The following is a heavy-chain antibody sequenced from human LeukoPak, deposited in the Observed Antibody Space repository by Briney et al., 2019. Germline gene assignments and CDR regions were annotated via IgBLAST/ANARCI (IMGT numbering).Heavy chain of an antibody. V-gene: IGHV1-18*01. CDR2: ISVYNGNT. CDR3: ARESSSSSFDY. J-gene: IGHJ4*02. D-gene: IGHD6-6*01. Sequence: ASVKVSCKASGYTFSIYGFSWVRQAPGQGLEWMGWISVYNGNTNYAQKFQGRVTMTRDTSISTAYMELSRLRSDDTAVYYCARESSSSSFDYWGQGTLVTVSS. CDR1: GYTFSIYG.